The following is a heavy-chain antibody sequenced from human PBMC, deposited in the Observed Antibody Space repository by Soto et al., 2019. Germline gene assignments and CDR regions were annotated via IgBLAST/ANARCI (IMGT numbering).Heavy chain of an antibody. CDR2: ISTHNGNT. CDR3: ARPADSSGYYGVGYYYGMDV. CDR1: GYTFTSYG. J-gene: IGHJ6*02. V-gene: IGHV1-18*01. D-gene: IGHD3-22*01. Sequence: SSVKVSCKASGYTFTSYGISWVRQAPGQGLEWMGWISTHNGNTNYAQKLQGRVTMTTDTSTSTAYMELRSLRSEDTAVYYCARPADSSGYYGVGYYYGMDVWGQGTTVTVSS.